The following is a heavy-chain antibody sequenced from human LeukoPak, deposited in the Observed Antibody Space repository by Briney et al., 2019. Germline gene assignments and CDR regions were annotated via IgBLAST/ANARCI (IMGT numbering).Heavy chain of an antibody. J-gene: IGHJ4*02. V-gene: IGHV3-23*01. CDR1: GFTFSSYA. CDR2: ISGSGGST. D-gene: IGHD5-18*01. CDR3: AKDEVLRGYSYGGMFDY. Sequence: GGSLRLSCAASGFTFSSYAMSWVRQAPGKGLEWVSAISGSGGSTYYAGSVKGRFTISRDNSKNTLYLQMNSLRAEDTAVYYCAKDEVLRGYSYGGMFDYWGQGTLVTVSS.